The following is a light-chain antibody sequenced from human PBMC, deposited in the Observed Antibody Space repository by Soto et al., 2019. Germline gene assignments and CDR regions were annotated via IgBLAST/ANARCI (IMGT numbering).Light chain of an antibody. V-gene: IGLV2-14*01. CDR2: EVS. CDR3: SSYTDSDTWV. CDR1: SIDIGGYNY. J-gene: IGLJ3*02. Sequence: QSALTQPASVSGSPGQSITISCTGSSIDIGGYNYVSWYQQYPGKAPKLMIYEVSNRPSGISNRFSASKSGNTASLTISGLQADDETDYYCSSYTDSDTWVFGGGTKLTVL.